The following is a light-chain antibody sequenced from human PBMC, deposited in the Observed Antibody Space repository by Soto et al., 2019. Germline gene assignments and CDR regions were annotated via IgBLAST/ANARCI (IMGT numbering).Light chain of an antibody. CDR3: QQFDSVPCT. V-gene: IGKV1-33*01. CDR1: QDIKNY. Sequence: IEMTQSPSALSASAGDIVTITCQASQDIKNYVIWYQQKPGRAPKLLIYDAASLGTGVSSRFSGSGSGTHFTLTISSLQPEDVATYYCQQFDSVPCTFGQGTKLEIK. J-gene: IGKJ2*02. CDR2: DAA.